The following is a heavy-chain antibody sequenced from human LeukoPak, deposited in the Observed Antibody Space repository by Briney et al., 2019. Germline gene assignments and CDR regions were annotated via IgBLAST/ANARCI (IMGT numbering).Heavy chain of an antibody. CDR1: GLTFSSHG. CDR3: AKDLNYDFWSGLGN. CDR2: ISYDGTNK. J-gene: IGHJ4*02. D-gene: IGHD3-3*01. V-gene: IGHV3-30*18. Sequence: GGSLRLSCAASGLTFSSHGMHWVRQAPGKGLEWMAVISYDGTNKYYADSVKGRFTISRDNSKNTLYLQMNSLRAEDTAVYYCAKDLNYDFWSGLGNWGQGTLVTVSS.